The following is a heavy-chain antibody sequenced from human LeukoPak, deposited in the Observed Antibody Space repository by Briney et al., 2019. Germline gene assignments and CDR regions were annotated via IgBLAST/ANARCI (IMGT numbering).Heavy chain of an antibody. V-gene: IGHV1-2*04. J-gene: IGHJ3*02. Sequence: ASVKVSCKASGYTLTGYYMHWVRQAPGQGLEWMGWINPNSGGTNYAQKFQGWVTMTRDTSISTAYMELSRLRSDDTAVYYCARGPRPYCDILTGPKIDAFDIWGQGTMVTVSS. D-gene: IGHD3-9*01. CDR2: INPNSGGT. CDR1: GYTLTGYY. CDR3: ARGPRPYCDILTGPKIDAFDI.